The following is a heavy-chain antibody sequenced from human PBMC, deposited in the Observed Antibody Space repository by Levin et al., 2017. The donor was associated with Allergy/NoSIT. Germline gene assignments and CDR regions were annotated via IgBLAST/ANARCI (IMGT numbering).Heavy chain of an antibody. V-gene: IGHV4-30-2*01. CDR1: GGSISSGGYS. Sequence: SETLSLTCAVSGGSISSGGYSWSWIRQPPGKGLEWIGNIYLSGSTYYNSSLKSRVTISVDRSKNQFSLNLSSVTAADTAVYYCARVAGYSYGYYFDYWGQGTLVTVSS. J-gene: IGHJ4*02. CDR2: IYLSGST. CDR3: ARVAGYSYGYYFDY. D-gene: IGHD5-18*01.